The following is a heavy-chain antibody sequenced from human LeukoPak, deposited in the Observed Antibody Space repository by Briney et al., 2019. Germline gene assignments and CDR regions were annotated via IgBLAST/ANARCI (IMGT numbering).Heavy chain of an antibody. CDR1: GYTFTSYG. CDR3: ARARYYDSSGFPPSDAFDI. D-gene: IGHD3-22*01. CDR2: ISAYNGNT. V-gene: IGHV1-18*01. J-gene: IGHJ3*02. Sequence: ASVKVSCNASGYTFTSYGISWVRQAPGQGLEWMGWISAYNGNTNYAQKLQGRVTMTTDTSTSTAYMELRSLRSDDTAVYHCARARYYDSSGFPPSDAFDIWGQGTMVTVSS.